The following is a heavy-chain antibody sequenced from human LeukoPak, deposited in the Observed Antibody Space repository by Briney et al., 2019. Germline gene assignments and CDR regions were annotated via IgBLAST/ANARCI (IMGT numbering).Heavy chain of an antibody. CDR2: IIPIFGTA. V-gene: IGHV1-69*13. CDR1: GYTFTSYG. CDR3: AGSHFRGSREAGDY. Sequence: SVKVSCKASGYTFTSYGISWVRQAPGQGLEWMGGIIPIFGTANYAQKFQGRVTITADESTSTAYMELSSLRSEDTAVYYCAGSHFRGSREAGDYWGQGTLVTVSS. D-gene: IGHD3-16*01. J-gene: IGHJ4*02.